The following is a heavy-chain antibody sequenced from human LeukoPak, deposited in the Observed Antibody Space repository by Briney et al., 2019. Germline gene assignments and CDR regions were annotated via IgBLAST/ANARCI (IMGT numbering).Heavy chain of an antibody. CDR1: GGSISCGDYY. Sequence: SETLSLTCTVSGGSISCGDYYWSWIRQPPGKGLEWIGYIYYSGSTYYNPSLKSRVTISVDTSKNQFSLKLSSVTAADTAVYYCAVTSGGYSGYEGFDYWGQGTLVTVSS. CDR2: IYYSGST. CDR3: AVTSGGYSGYEGFDY. V-gene: IGHV4-30-4*01. J-gene: IGHJ4*02. D-gene: IGHD5-12*01.